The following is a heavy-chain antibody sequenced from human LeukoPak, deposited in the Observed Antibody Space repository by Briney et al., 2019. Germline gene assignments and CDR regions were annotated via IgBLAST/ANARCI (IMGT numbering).Heavy chain of an antibody. CDR1: GFTVSSNY. D-gene: IGHD6-19*01. CDR3: ARVPNTEYSSGWDDAFDI. Sequence: PGGSLRLSCAASGFTVSSNYMSWVRQAPGKGLEWVSVIYSGGSTYYAESVKGRFTISRDNSKNTLYLQMNSLRAEDTAVYYCARVPNTEYSSGWDDAFDIWGQGTMVTVSS. J-gene: IGHJ3*02. V-gene: IGHV3-66*02. CDR2: IYSGGST.